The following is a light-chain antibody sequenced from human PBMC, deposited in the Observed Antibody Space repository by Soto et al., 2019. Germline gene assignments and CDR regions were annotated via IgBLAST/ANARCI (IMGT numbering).Light chain of an antibody. J-gene: IGKJ5*01. CDR1: ENVRTF. CDR2: GAS. Sequence: EVVLTQSPATLSLSPGERATLSCRASENVRTFVDWYQQKPGQAPRLLIHGASNRATGIPDRFSGSGSGTDFTLTISNLEPEDFAVYYCQQRNNWPPITFGQGTRLEIK. CDR3: QQRNNWPPIT. V-gene: IGKV3-11*01.